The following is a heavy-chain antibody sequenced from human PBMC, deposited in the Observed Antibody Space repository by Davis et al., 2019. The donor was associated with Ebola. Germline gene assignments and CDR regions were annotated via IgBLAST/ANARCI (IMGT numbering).Heavy chain of an antibody. CDR3: ARGNREYTYGQLFDY. J-gene: IGHJ4*02. D-gene: IGHD5-18*01. CDR1: GFTFSSYG. Sequence: ESLKISCAASGFTFSSYGMHWVRQAPGKGLEWIGEINHSGGTKYNPSLKSRVTVSVDTSKNQFSLKLSSVTAADTAVYYCARGNREYTYGQLFDYWGQGTLVTVSS. V-gene: IGHV4-34*01. CDR2: INHSGGT.